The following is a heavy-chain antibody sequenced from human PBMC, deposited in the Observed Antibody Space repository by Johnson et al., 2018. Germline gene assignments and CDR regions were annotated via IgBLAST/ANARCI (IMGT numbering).Heavy chain of an antibody. J-gene: IGHJ2*01. V-gene: IGHV3-33*01. CDR3: ARDRGLAGAVFWYFDL. CDR2: IWYDGSIQ. CDR1: GFTFSNYG. D-gene: IGHD1-26*01. Sequence: VQLVETGGGVVQPGRSLRLSCAASGFTFSNYGINWVRQAPGKGLAWVAVIWYDGSIQYYADSVKGRFPISRDNSKNTLYLQMNSLRVEDTAVYNCARDRGLAGAVFWYFDLWGRGTLVTVSS.